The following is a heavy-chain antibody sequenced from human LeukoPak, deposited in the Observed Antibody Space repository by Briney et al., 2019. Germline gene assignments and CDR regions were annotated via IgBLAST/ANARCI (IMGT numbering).Heavy chain of an antibody. D-gene: IGHD2-15*01. J-gene: IGHJ4*02. CDR1: GRSFSGYY. Sequence: KTSETLSLTCAAYGRSFSGYYWSWIRQPPGKGLEWIGDITHSGSTKYNPSLKSRVTISADTSNNHFSLQLRTVTAADTAVYYCAGLWSTGCSGGTCPQQPNYWGQGILVTVSS. CDR2: ITHSGST. V-gene: IGHV4-34*01. CDR3: AGLWSTGCSGGTCPQQPNY.